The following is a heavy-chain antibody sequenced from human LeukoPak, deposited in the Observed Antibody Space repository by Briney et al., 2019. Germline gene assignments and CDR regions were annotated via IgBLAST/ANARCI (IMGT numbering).Heavy chain of an antibody. V-gene: IGHV3-21*01. CDR1: GFTFSSYS. CDR2: ISSSSSYI. J-gene: IGHJ4*02. Sequence: GGSLRLSCAASGFTFSSYSMNWVRQAPGKGLEWVSSISSSSSYIYYADLVKGRFTISRDNAKNSLYLQMNSLRAEDTAVYYCARGVVPAAIGPGDYWGQGTLVTVSS. D-gene: IGHD2-2*02. CDR3: ARGVVPAAIGPGDY.